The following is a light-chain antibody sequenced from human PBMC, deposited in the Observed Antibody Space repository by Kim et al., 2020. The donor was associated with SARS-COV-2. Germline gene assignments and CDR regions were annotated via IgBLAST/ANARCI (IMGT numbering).Light chain of an antibody. CDR1: STDFTTYNY. J-gene: IGLJ1*01. CDR3: TSHANDNYV. CDR2: EIT. Sequence: PGQSVTISCSETSTDFTTYNYVSWYQQHPGKAPKLIIYEITKRPSGVPDRFSGSKSGDTASLTVSGLQAEDEADYYCTSHANDNYVFGTGTKVTVL. V-gene: IGLV2-8*01.